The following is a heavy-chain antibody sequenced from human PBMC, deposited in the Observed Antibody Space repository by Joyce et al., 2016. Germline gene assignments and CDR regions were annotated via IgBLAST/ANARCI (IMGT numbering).Heavy chain of an antibody. D-gene: IGHD6-25*01. CDR1: GISFRSYS. J-gene: IGHJ6*02. V-gene: IGHV3-64*02. CDR2: ISHNDVRT. CDR3: AKGRRAAYYYGMDV. Sequence: AAPGISFRSYSMHWVRQAPGKGLEYVSAISHNDVRTYYADSEKGRFTSSRDIAKNTLYLQMISLSVEDMGVYYCAKGRRAAYYYGMDVWGQGTTVIVAS.